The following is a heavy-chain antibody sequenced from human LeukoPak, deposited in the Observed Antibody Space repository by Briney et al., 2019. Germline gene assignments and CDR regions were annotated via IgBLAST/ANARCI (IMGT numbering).Heavy chain of an antibody. D-gene: IGHD1-1*01. CDR1: GGSISSGSYY. CDR2: IYTSGST. V-gene: IGHV4-61*02. CDR3: ARDRNGYYFDY. Sequence: PSQTLSLTCTVSGGSISSGSYYWSWIRQPAGKGLEWIGRIYTSGSTNYNPSLKSRVTISVDTSKNQLSLKLSSVTAADTAVYYCARDRNGYYFDYWGQGTLVTVSS. J-gene: IGHJ4*02.